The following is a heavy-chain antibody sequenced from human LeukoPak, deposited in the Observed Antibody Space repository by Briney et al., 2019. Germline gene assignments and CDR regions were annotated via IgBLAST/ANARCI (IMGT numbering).Heavy chain of an antibody. V-gene: IGHV3-21*04. Sequence: GGSLRLSCAASGFTFSSYSTNWVRQAPGKGLEWVSSISSSSRYIYYADSVKGRFTISRHNSKNTLYLQMNSLRAEDTAVYYCVRDPMVRGVSTDWGQGTLVTVSS. J-gene: IGHJ4*02. CDR2: ISSSSRYI. CDR3: VRDPMVRGVSTD. D-gene: IGHD3-10*01. CDR1: GFTFSSYS.